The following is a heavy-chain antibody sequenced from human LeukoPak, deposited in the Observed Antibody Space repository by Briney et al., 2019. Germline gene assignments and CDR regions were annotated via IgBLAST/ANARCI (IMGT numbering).Heavy chain of an antibody. CDR3: ARSYYYDSSGYYDIGVAFDY. Sequence: ASVKVSCKASGYTFTGYYMHWVRQAPGQGLEWMGWINPNSGGTNYAQKFQGRVTMTRDTSISTAYMELSRLRSDDTAVYYCARSYYYDSSGYYDIGVAFDYWGQGTLVTVSS. D-gene: IGHD3-22*01. CDR1: GYTFTGYY. J-gene: IGHJ4*02. V-gene: IGHV1-2*02. CDR2: INPNSGGT.